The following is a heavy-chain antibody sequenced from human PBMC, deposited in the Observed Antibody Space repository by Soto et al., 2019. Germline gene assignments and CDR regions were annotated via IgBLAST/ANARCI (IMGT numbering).Heavy chain of an antibody. J-gene: IGHJ6*02. CDR1: GGSFSGYY. CDR2: INHSGTI. CDR3: ARADRTLVTSYSLDV. Sequence: SETLSLTCAVYGGSFSGYYCTWIRQPPGKGLEWIGEINHSGTINFNPSLKSRLTISLDTSKKHFSLKLSSVTDADTAAYYCARADRTLVTSYSLDVWGQGTTVTVSS. D-gene: IGHD2-21*02. V-gene: IGHV4-34*01.